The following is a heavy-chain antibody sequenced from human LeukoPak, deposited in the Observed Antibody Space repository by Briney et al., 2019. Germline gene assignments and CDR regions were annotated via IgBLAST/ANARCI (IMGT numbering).Heavy chain of an antibody. Sequence: GGSLRLSCAASGFTFSNAWMSWVRQAPGKGLEWVSFISTSSDYIYADSVKGRFAISRDNAKNSLYLQMNSLRAEDTAVYYCARLLEQRQARNHYYYMDVWGKGTTVTVSS. CDR1: GFTFSNAW. CDR3: ARLLEQRQARNHYYYMDV. J-gene: IGHJ6*03. CDR2: ISTSSDYI. V-gene: IGHV3-21*01. D-gene: IGHD6-25*01.